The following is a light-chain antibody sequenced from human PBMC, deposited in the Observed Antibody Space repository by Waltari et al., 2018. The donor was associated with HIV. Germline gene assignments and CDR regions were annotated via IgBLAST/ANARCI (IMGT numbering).Light chain of an antibody. J-gene: IGLJ2*01. Sequence: QSALTQPASVSGSPGQSITISCTGTNSDVGGYNYVSWYQQYPGKAPKLMIYDVSNRPSGVSNRFSASKSGNTASLTISGLQAEDEADYYCSSYTSSSTVVVGGGTKLTVL. CDR3: SSYTSSSTVV. V-gene: IGLV2-14*01. CDR1: NSDVGGYNY. CDR2: DVS.